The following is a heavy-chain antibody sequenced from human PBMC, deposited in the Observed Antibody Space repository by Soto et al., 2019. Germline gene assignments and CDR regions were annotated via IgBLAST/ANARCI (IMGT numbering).Heavy chain of an antibody. J-gene: IGHJ5*02. CDR1: GYTFTSYG. D-gene: IGHD6-6*01. Sequence: GASVKVSCKASGYTFTSYGISWVRQAPGQGLEWMGWISAYNGNTNYAQKLQGRVTMTTDTSTSTAYMELRSLRSDDTAVYYCARDKVPSSIAARDNLFDPWGQGTLVTVSS. V-gene: IGHV1-18*01. CDR2: ISAYNGNT. CDR3: ARDKVPSSIAARDNLFDP.